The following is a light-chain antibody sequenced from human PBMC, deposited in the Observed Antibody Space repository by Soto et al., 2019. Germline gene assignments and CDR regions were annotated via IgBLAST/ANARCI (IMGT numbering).Light chain of an antibody. CDR3: QQYHNWPPQYS. J-gene: IGKJ2*03. V-gene: IGKV3-15*01. CDR2: GAS. Sequence: EIVMMQSPDTLSVSPGERATLSCRASQSIASNLAWYQQKPGQAPRLLIHGASNRATGVPARFSGSGSGTEFTLTISSLQSEDFADYLCQQYHNWPPQYSFGQGTTLQIK. CDR1: QSIASN.